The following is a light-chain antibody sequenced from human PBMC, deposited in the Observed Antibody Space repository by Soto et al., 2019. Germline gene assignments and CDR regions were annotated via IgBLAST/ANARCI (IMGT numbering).Light chain of an antibody. CDR2: GAS. Sequence: EIVLTQSPGTLSLSPGERATLSCRASQGVSSNSLAWYQQIPGQAPRLLIYGASSRATGIPNRFSGSGSGTHFTLTISRPEPEDSAVYYCQQYGSSPTFGQGTKVDIK. J-gene: IGKJ1*01. CDR1: QGVSSNS. CDR3: QQYGSSPT. V-gene: IGKV3-20*01.